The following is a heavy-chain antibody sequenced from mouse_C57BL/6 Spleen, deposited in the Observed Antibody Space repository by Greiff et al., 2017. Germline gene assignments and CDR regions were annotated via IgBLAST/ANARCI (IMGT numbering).Heavy chain of an antibody. CDR3: AREEYYSTVFDY. J-gene: IGHJ2*01. CDR1: GYTFTDYY. V-gene: IGHV1-76*01. Sequence: VKLQESGAELVRPGASVKLSCKASGYTFTDYYINWVKQRPGQGLEWIARIYPGSGNTYYNEKFKGKATLTAEKSSSTAYMQLSSLTSEDSAVYFCAREEYYSTVFDYWGQGTTLTVSS. CDR2: IYPGSGNT. D-gene: IGHD2-5*01.